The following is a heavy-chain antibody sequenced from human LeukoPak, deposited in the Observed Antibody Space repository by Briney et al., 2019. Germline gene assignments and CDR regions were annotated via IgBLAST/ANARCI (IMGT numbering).Heavy chain of an antibody. CDR1: GFTFSSYA. Sequence: PGGSLRLSCAASGFTFSSYAMNWVRQAPGKGLEWVSAISGSGGGTYYADSVKGRFTISRDNSKNTLFLQMNSLRAEDTAVYYCARGPTMKMDVWGKGTTVTVSS. J-gene: IGHJ6*04. CDR2: ISGSGGGT. CDR3: ARGPTMKMDV. D-gene: IGHD3-22*01. V-gene: IGHV3-23*01.